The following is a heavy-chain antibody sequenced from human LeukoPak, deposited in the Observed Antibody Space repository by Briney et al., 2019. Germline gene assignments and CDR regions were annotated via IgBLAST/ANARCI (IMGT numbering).Heavy chain of an antibody. CDR2: INTNTGNP. CDR1: GYTFTSYA. D-gene: IGHD2-15*01. Sequence: ASVKVSCKASGYTFTSYAMNWVRQAPGQGLEWMGWINTNTGNPTYAQGFTGRFVFSLDTSVSTAYLQISSLKAEDTAVYYCARDSRSVVVVAASISDYWGQGTLVTVSS. CDR3: ARDSRSVVVVAASISDY. J-gene: IGHJ4*02. V-gene: IGHV7-4-1*02.